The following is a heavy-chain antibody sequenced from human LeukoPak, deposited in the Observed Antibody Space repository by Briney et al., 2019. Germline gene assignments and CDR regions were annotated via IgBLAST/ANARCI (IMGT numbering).Heavy chain of an antibody. D-gene: IGHD5-18*01. J-gene: IGHJ6*02. CDR3: ARDPLLGSYGLYYYYYGIDV. CDR1: GDSVSSNSAA. Sequence: SQTLSLTCAISGDSVSSNSAAWNWIRQSPSRGLEWLGRTYYRSKLYNDYAVSVKSRVTINPDTSKNQFSLKLGSVTAADTAVYYCARDPLLGSYGLYYYYYGIDVWGQGTTVTVSS. CDR2: TYYRSKLYN. V-gene: IGHV6-1*01.